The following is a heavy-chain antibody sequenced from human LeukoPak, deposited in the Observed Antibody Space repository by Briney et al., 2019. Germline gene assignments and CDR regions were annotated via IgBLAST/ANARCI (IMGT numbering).Heavy chain of an antibody. J-gene: IGHJ4*02. CDR2: IKQDGSEK. D-gene: IGHD3-22*01. CDR1: GFTFSSCW. Sequence: GGSLRLSCAASGFTFSSCWMSWVRQAPGKGLEWVANIKQDGSEKYYVDSVKGRFTISRDNAKNSLYLQMNSLRAEDTAVYYCARDIRRGYYYDSSGYYFSYWGQGTLVTVSS. V-gene: IGHV3-7*01. CDR3: ARDIRRGYYYDSSGYYFSY.